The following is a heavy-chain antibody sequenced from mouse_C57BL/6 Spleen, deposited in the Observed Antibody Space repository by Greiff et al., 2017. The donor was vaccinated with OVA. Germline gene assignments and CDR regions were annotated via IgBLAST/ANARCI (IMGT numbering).Heavy chain of an antibody. CDR2: ISSGGDYI. V-gene: IGHV5-9-1*02. D-gene: IGHD2-4*01. CDR1: GFTFSSYA. Sequence: EVQGVESGEGLVKPGGSLKLSCAASGFTFSSYAMSWVRQTPEKRLEWVAYISSGGDYIYYADTVKGRFTISRDNARNTLYLQMSSLKSEDTAMYYCTRDDYDYDRAAWFAYWGQGTLVTVSA. CDR3: TRDDYDYDRAAWFAY. J-gene: IGHJ3*01.